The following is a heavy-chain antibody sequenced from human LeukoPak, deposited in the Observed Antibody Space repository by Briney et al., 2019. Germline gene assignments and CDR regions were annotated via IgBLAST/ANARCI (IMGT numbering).Heavy chain of an antibody. J-gene: IGHJ4*02. Sequence: PGGSLRLSCSVSGFTFSTYVMHWVRQAPGKGLEYVSAVSSNGDNTYYADSVKGRFTISRDNSKNTLYLQMSSLRRDDTAVYFCVRGTGYWGQGTLVTVSS. CDR3: VRGTGY. V-gene: IGHV3-64D*06. CDR2: VSSNGDNT. CDR1: GFTFSTYV.